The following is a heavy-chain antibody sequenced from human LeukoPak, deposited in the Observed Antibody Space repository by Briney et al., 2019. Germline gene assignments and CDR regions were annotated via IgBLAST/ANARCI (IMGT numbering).Heavy chain of an antibody. V-gene: IGHV3-7*03. CDR2: IKPDGTTK. J-gene: IGHJ4*02. CDR1: GFTFRSHA. D-gene: IGHD6-13*01. Sequence: GGSLRLSCAASGFTFRSHAMHWVRQAPGKGLEWVANIKPDGTTKFYVDSVKGRFTISRDNALNSLYLQMNSLRAEDTAIYYCARSIPYGTTWYGRSDYWGQGTLVTVSS. CDR3: ARSIPYGTTWYGRSDY.